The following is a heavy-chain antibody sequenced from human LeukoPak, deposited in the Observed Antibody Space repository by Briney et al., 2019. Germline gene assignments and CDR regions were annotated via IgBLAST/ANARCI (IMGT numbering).Heavy chain of an antibody. J-gene: IGHJ4*02. CDR1: GYGFPSYW. V-gene: IGHV5-51*01. D-gene: IGHD1-26*01. CDR2: IYPADSDA. Sequence: GESLKISCKGSGYGFPSYWIGWLRQMPGKGLEWMGIIYPADSDARYSPSFQGQVTISADKSISTAYLQWSSLKASDTAMYYCARQHSGSYHSPLLYSGQGTLVTVSS. CDR3: ARQHSGSYHSPLLY.